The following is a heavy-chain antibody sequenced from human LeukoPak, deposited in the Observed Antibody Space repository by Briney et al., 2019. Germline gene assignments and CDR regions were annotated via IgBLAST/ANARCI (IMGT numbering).Heavy chain of an antibody. CDR3: ASQDRNFDY. J-gene: IGHJ4*02. V-gene: IGHV4-39*07. Sequence: SETLSLTCTVSGGSISGSSYYWGWIRQPPGKGLEWIGSIYYSGSTYYNPSLKSRVTISVDTSKNQFSLKLSSVTAADTAVYYCASQDRNFDYWGQGTLVTVSS. CDR2: IYYSGST. CDR1: GGSISGSSYY.